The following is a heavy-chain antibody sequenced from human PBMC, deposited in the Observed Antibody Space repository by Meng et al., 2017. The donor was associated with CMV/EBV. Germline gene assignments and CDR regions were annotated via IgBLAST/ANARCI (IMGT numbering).Heavy chain of an antibody. Sequence: ASVKVSCKASGHTFTSYDINWVRQATGQGLEWMGWMNPNSGNTGYAQKFQGRVTITRNTSISTAYMELSSLRSEDTAVYYCARDGGGYCSSTSCQDPYYYYGMDVWGQGTTVTVSS. CDR3: ARDGGGYCSSTSCQDPYYYYGMDV. D-gene: IGHD2-2*01. CDR1: GHTFTSYD. V-gene: IGHV1-8*03. J-gene: IGHJ6*02. CDR2: MNPNSGNT.